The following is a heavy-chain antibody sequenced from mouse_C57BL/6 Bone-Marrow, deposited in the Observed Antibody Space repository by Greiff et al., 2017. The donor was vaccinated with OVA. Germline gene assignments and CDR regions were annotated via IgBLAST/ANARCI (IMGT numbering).Heavy chain of an antibody. Sequence: QVQLQQPGAELVRPGSSVKLSCKASGYTFTSYWLDWVKQRPGQGLEWIGNIYPSDSETHYNQKFKDKATLTVDKSSSTAYMQLSSLTSEDSAVYYGASHYGSRYWYFGVWGTGTTVTVSS. J-gene: IGHJ1*03. CDR2: IYPSDSET. CDR1: GYTFTSYW. CDR3: ASHYGSRYWYFGV. V-gene: IGHV1-61*01. D-gene: IGHD1-1*01.